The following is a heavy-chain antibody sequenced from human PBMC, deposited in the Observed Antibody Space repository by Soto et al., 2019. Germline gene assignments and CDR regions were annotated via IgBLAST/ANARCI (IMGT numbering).Heavy chain of an antibody. CDR2: VFPNRHT. V-gene: IGHV4-38-2*01. Sequence: SETLSLPGAVSAHSVIVDFYWGWIRPSPGKELEWIGSVFPNRHTSCNPSFKIRDAITTHPAKNQVSLPGTSVTDADTPPASCVSYTASRNWFEPWGQGTMVAVSS. CDR1: AHSVIVDFY. D-gene: IGHD2-2*01. CDR3: VSYTASRNWFEP. J-gene: IGHJ5*02.